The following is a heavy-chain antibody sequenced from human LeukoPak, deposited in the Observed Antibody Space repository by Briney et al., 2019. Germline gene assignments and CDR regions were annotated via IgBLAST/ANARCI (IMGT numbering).Heavy chain of an antibody. CDR2: ISAYNGNT. CDR3: ARGKTPRPHYFDY. V-gene: IGHV1-18*04. J-gene: IGHJ4*01. CDR1: GYTFTGYY. Sequence: ASVKVSCKASGYTFTGYYMHWVRQAPGQGLEWMGWISAYNGNTNYAQKLQGRVTMTTDTSTSTAYMELRSLRSDDTAVYYCARGKTPRPHYFDYWGKGTLVTVPS.